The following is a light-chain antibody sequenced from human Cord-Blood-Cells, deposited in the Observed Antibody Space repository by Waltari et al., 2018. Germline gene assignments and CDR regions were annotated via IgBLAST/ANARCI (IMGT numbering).Light chain of an antibody. CDR3: QQRSNWPQVT. J-gene: IGKJ4*01. V-gene: IGKV3-11*01. CDR1: QSVSSY. Sequence: EIVLTQSPATLSLSPGERATLSCRASQSVSSYLTWYQQKPGQAPRLLIYDAANRATCIPARFSGSGSGTDFTLTISSLGPEDFAVYYCQQRSNWPQVTFGGGTKVEIK. CDR2: DAA.